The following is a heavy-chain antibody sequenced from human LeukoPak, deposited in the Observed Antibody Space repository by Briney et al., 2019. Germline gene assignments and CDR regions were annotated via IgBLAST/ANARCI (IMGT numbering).Heavy chain of an antibody. CDR2: ITWNSGGL. V-gene: IGHV3-9*01. CDR3: AKDRYYGFRYFDL. J-gene: IGHJ2*01. CDR1: GFTFDDYA. Sequence: GGSLRLSCVASGFTFDDYAMHWVRQAPGKGLEWVSGITWNSGGLGYADSVKGRFTISRDNAKNSLYLQVNGLRAEDTALYYCAKDRYYGFRYFDLWGRGTLVSVSS. D-gene: IGHD2/OR15-2a*01.